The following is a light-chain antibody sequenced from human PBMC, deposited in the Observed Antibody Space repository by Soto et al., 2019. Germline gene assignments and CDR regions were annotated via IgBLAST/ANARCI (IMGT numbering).Light chain of an antibody. CDR2: VNSDGSH. CDR3: QTWGTGIVV. J-gene: IGLJ2*01. Sequence: QAVLTQSPSASASLGASVKLTCTLSSGHSSYAIAWHQQQPEKGPRYLMKVNSDGSHSKGDGIPDRFSGSSSGTERYLIISSLQSEDEADYYCQTWGTGIVVFGGGTKLTVL. V-gene: IGLV4-69*01. CDR1: SGHSSYA.